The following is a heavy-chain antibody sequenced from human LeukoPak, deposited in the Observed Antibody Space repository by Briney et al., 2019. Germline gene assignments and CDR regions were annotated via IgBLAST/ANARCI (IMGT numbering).Heavy chain of an antibody. CDR2: INAGNGNT. J-gene: IGHJ4*02. CDR3: ARVSSSGWSYCFDY. V-gene: IGHV1-3*01. CDR1: GYTFTSYA. Sequence: ASVKVSCKASGYTFTSYAMHWVRQAPGQRLEWMGWINAGNGNTKYSQKFQGRVTITRDTSASTAYMELSSLRSEDTAVYYCARVSSSGWSYCFDYWGQGTLVTVSS. D-gene: IGHD6-19*01.